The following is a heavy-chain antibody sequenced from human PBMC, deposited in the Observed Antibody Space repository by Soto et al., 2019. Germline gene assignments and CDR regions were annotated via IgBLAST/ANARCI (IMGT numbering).Heavy chain of an antibody. D-gene: IGHD3-22*01. J-gene: IGHJ3*02. CDR1: GFTFDDYA. CDR2: ISWNSGSI. Sequence: GGSLRLSCAASGFTFDDYAMHWVRQAPGKGLEWVSGISWNSGSIGYVDSVKGRFTISRDNAKNSLYLQMNSLRAEDTALYYCAKDLLEGSGYYFDAFDIWGQGTMVTVSS. V-gene: IGHV3-9*01. CDR3: AKDLLEGSGYYFDAFDI.